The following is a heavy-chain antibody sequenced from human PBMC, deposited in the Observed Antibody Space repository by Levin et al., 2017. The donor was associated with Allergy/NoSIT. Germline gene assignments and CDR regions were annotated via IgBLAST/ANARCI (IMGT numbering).Heavy chain of an antibody. CDR1: GYTFTGYY. CDR2: INPNSGGT. Sequence: ASVKVSCKASGYTFTGYYMHWVRQAPGQGLEWMGWINPNSGGTNYAQKFQGWVTMTRDTSISTAYMELSRLRSDDTAVYYCARAATGEDYYYYYGMDVWGQGTTVTVSS. CDR3: ARAATGEDYYYYYGMDV. D-gene: IGHD7-27*01. J-gene: IGHJ6*02. V-gene: IGHV1-2*04.